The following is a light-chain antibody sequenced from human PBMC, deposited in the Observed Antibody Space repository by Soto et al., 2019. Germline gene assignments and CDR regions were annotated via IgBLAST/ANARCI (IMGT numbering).Light chain of an antibody. J-gene: IGKJ2*01. CDR3: QQYDSSLST. CDR2: GAS. CDR1: QSLTRNY. V-gene: IGKV3-20*01. Sequence: IVLTQSPGTLSVSPGERATLSCRASQSLTRNYLAWYQQKPGQPPSLLIYGASNKATGIPDRFSGSGSGTDFTLTISRLEPEDLAVYYCQQYDSSLSTFGQGTKLEIK.